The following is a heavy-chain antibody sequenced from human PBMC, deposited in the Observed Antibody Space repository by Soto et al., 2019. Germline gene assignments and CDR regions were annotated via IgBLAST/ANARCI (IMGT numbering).Heavy chain of an antibody. CDR1: GYTFTGYY. D-gene: IGHD2-2*01. CDR3: ARDRTTDYYYYGMDV. J-gene: IGHJ6*02. V-gene: IGHV1-2*02. CDR2: INPNSGGT. Sequence: ASVKVSCKASGYTFTGYYMHWVRQAPGQGLEWMGWINPNSGGTNYAQKFQGRVTMTRDTSISTAYMEPSRLRSDDTAVYYCARDRTTDYYYYGMDVWGQGTTVTVSS.